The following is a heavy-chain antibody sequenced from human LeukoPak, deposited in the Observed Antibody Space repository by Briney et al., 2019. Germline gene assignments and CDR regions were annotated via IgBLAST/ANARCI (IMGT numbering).Heavy chain of an antibody. CDR3: ARDGGQRRVAATFPYY. J-gene: IGHJ4*02. CDR1: GFTFSSYW. CDR2: IKQDGSEK. D-gene: IGHD2-15*01. V-gene: IGHV3-7*01. Sequence: GGSLRLSCAASGFTFSSYWMSWVRQAPGKGLEWVANIKQDGSEKYYVDSVKGRFTISRDNAKNSLYLQMNSLRAEDTAVYYCARDGGQRRVAATFPYYWGQGTLVTVSS.